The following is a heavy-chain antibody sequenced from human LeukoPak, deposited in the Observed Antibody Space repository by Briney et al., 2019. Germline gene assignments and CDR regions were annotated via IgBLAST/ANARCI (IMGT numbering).Heavy chain of an antibody. V-gene: IGHV3-66*01. Sequence: GGSLRLSCAASGFTVSSNYMSWVRQAPGKGLEGVSVIYSGGSTYYADSVKGRFTISRDNSKNTLYLQMNSLRAEDTAVYYCGRDPNGDYIGAFDMWGPGTMVTVSS. CDR3: GRDPNGDYIGAFDM. J-gene: IGHJ3*02. CDR1: GFTVSSNY. D-gene: IGHD4-17*01. CDR2: IYSGGST.